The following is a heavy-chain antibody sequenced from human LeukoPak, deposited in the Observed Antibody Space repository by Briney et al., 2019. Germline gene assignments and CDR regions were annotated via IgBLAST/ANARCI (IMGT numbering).Heavy chain of an antibody. CDR3: AKDGFAGFNYYYYYMDV. J-gene: IGHJ6*03. D-gene: IGHD3-16*01. V-gene: IGHV3-23*01. CDR1: GFTFKNYA. CDR2: ISGNGRGDI. Sequence: GGSLRLSCAASGFTFKNYAMSWVRQAPGKGLEWVAAISGNGRGDIYYTDSVKGRFTISRDNSKNTLFLQMNSLSADDTGIYYCAKDGFAGFNYYYYYMDVWGKGTTVTVSS.